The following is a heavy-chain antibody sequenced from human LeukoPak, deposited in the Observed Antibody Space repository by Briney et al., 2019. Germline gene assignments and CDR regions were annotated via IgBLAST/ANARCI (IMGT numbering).Heavy chain of an antibody. V-gene: IGHV4-59*08. CDR3: ARQGDYYGMDV. CDR2: IYYSGST. J-gene: IGHJ6*02. CDR1: GGSISSYY. Sequence: SETLSLTCTVSGGSISSYYWSWIRQPPGKGLEWIGYIYYSGSTNYNPSLKSRVTISVDTSKNQFSLKLSSVTAADTAVYYCARQGDYYGMDVWGQGTTVTVSS.